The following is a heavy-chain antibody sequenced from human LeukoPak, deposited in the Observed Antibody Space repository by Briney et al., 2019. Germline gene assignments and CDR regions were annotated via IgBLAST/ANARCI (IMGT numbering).Heavy chain of an antibody. CDR2: IYTSGST. Sequence: PSETLSLTCTVSGGSISSYYWSWIRQPPGKGLEWIGYIYTSGSTNYNPSLKSRATISVDTSKNQFSLKLSSVTAADTAVYYCARHPRGYYYDSSGYYFAFDIWGQGTMVTVSS. D-gene: IGHD3-22*01. CDR1: GGSISSYY. J-gene: IGHJ3*02. CDR3: ARHPRGYYYDSSGYYFAFDI. V-gene: IGHV4-4*09.